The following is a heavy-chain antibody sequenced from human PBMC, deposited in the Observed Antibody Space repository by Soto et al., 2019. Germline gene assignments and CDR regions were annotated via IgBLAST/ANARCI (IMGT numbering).Heavy chain of an antibody. D-gene: IGHD2-2*03. CDR3: ARLNGYCISTNCHGYYGMDV. V-gene: IGHV4-39*01. CDR2: IYSSENT. Sequence: PSENLSLTCTVSGDSVSTNSYSWGWIRQSPGKGLEWIGTIYSSENTYYNPSLLSRVTISVDTSKNEFSLRLSSVTAADTAVYYCARLNGYCISTNCHGYYGMDVWGQGTTVTVSS. J-gene: IGHJ6*02. CDR1: GDSVSTNSYS.